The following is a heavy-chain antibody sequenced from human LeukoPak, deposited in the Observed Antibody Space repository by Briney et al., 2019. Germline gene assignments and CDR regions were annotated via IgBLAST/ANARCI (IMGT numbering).Heavy chain of an antibody. V-gene: IGHV3-48*01. CDR1: GFTFSSYS. CDR2: ISSSSSTI. Sequence: GGSLRLSCAASGFTFSSYSMNWVRQAPGKGLEWVSYISSSSSTIYYADYVKGRFTISRDNAKNSLYLQMNSLRAEDTAVYYCARDLISSSWYEEYFQHWGQGTLVTVSS. CDR3: ARDLISSSWYEEYFQH. D-gene: IGHD6-13*01. J-gene: IGHJ1*01.